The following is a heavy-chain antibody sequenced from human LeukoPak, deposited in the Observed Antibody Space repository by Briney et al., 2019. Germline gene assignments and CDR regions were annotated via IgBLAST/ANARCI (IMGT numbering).Heavy chain of an antibody. D-gene: IGHD2-2*02. CDR1: GFTFDTYA. V-gene: IGHV3-23*01. J-gene: IGHJ3*02. Sequence: GGSLRLSCTASGFTFDTYAMSWVRQAPGRGLEWISGISDSGHSTYYADSVKGRFTISRDNSKNTLYLQMNSLRAEDTAVYYCAKLIRDIVVVPAAILRAFDIWGQGTMVTVSS. CDR3: AKLIRDIVVVPAAILRAFDI. CDR2: ISDSGHST.